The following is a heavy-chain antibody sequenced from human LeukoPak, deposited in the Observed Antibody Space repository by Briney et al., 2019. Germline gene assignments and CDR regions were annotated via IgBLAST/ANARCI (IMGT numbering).Heavy chain of an antibody. Sequence: PSETLSLTCAVYGGSFSSYYWSWIRQPPGKGLEWIGEINQSGNTNYNPSLKSRVTISVDTSKNQFSLKLSSVTAADTAVYYYASRGGYKFRFTDYYYYYMDVWGNGTTVTVSS. CDR2: INQSGNT. D-gene: IGHD5-24*01. CDR3: ASRGGYKFRFTDYYYYYMDV. V-gene: IGHV4-34*01. J-gene: IGHJ6*03. CDR1: GGSFSSYY.